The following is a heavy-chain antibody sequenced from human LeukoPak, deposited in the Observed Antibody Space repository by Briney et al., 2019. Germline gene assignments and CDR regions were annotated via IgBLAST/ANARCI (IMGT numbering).Heavy chain of an antibody. J-gene: IGHJ5*02. Sequence: GGSLRLSCAASGFSFSSRWMHWVRQAPGKGLVWVSRIKNDGSTTIYADSVKGRFTISRDNAKNTLYLQMNSLRAEDTAVYYCASLPDHWGQGTLVTVSS. CDR2: IKNDGSTT. CDR1: GFSFSSRW. V-gene: IGHV3-74*01. CDR3: ASLPDH.